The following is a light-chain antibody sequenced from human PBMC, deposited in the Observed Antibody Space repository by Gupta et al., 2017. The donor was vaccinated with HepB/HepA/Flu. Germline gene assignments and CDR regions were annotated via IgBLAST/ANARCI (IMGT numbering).Light chain of an antibody. CDR3: HQNDCNPPHT. V-gene: IGKV1-39*01. Sequence: DIQMTHPPSSLSASVGDRVTITCRASQSIATYLNWYQHKAGRAPKLLIFGASNCQSGVPSRFSGSEYGKDVALTISGRQQEEFAASYCHQNDCNPPHTFGGGTKV. CDR1: QSIATY. J-gene: IGKJ4*01. CDR2: GAS.